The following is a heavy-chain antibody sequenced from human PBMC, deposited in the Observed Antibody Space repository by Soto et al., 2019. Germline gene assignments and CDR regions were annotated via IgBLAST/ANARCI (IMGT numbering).Heavy chain of an antibody. CDR2: IIPIFGTA. Sequence: SVKVSCKASGGTFSSYAISWVRQAPGQGLEWMGGIIPIFGTANYAQKFQGWVTMTRDTSISTAYMELSRLRSDDTAVYYCAREQLVHYYYYGMDVWGQGTTVTVSS. CDR1: GGTFSSYA. CDR3: AREQLVHYYYYGMDV. J-gene: IGHJ6*02. V-gene: IGHV1-69*05. D-gene: IGHD6-6*01.